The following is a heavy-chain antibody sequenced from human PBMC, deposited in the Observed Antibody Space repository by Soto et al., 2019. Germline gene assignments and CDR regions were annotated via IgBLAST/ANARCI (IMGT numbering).Heavy chain of an antibody. CDR3: AKKRGGYSKWGGAFDY. J-gene: IGHJ4*02. CDR2: ISGSGGST. Sequence: EVQLLESGGGLVQPGGSLRLSCAASGFTFSSYAMSWVRQAPGKGLEWVSAISGSGGSTYYADSVKGRFTISRDNSKNTRYLQMNSLRGEDRAVYYCAKKRGGYSKWGGAFDYWGQGTLVTVSS. D-gene: IGHD5-18*01. CDR1: GFTFSSYA. V-gene: IGHV3-23*01.